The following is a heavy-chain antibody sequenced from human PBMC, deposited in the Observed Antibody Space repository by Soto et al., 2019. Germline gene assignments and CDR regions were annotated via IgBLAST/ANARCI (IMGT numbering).Heavy chain of an antibody. CDR1: GYTFTSYA. CDR3: ARDFDCTSSGCLGFDY. D-gene: IGHD2-8*02. J-gene: IGHJ4*02. V-gene: IGHV1-3*01. Sequence: GASVKVSCKASGYTFTSYAMHWVRQAPGQRLEWMGWINAGNGNTKYAQKFQGTVTITRDTSASTAYMELSSLRSEDTAVYYCARDFDCTSSGCLGFDYWGQGTLVTVSS. CDR2: INAGNGNT.